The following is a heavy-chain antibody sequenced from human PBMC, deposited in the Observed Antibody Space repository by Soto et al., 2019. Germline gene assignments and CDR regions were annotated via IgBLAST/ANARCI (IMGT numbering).Heavy chain of an antibody. CDR3: ARDLSDYDSSGYNWFDP. CDR2: IKQDGSEE. D-gene: IGHD3-22*01. Sequence: GGSLRLSCAASGFTFSSYWMSWVRQAPGKGLEWVANIKQDGSEEYYVDSVKGRFTISRDNAKNSLYLQMNSLRAEDTAVYYCARDLSDYDSSGYNWFDPWGQGTLVTVSS. CDR1: GFTFSSYW. J-gene: IGHJ5*02. V-gene: IGHV3-7*01.